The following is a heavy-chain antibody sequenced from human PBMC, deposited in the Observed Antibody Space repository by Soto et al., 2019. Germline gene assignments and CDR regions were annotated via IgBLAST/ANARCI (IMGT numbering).Heavy chain of an antibody. V-gene: IGHV1-69*01. CDR2: IIPIFGTA. D-gene: IGHD6-13*01. J-gene: IGHJ6*02. Sequence: QVQLVQSGAEVKKPGSSVKVSCKASEGTFSSYAISWVRQAPGQGLEWMGGIIPIFGTANYAQKFQGRVTITADESTSTAYMELSSLRSEDTAVYYCARESAGTGYYGMDVWGQGTTVTVSS. CDR1: EGTFSSYA. CDR3: ARESAGTGYYGMDV.